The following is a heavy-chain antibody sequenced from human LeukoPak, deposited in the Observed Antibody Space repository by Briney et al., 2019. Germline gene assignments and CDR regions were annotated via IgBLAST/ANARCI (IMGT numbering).Heavy chain of an antibody. CDR1: GASISSGGYY. CDR3: ARDQRCWNDSSGWWFPCGMDV. V-gene: IGHV4-31*03. J-gene: IGHJ6*02. Sequence: SQTLSLTCTVSGASISSGGYYWSWIRQHPGKGLEWIGYIYYSGSTYYNPSLKSRVTISVDTSKNQFSLKLSSVTAADTAVYYCARDQRCWNDSSGWWFPCGMDVWGQGTTVTVSS. D-gene: IGHD6-19*01. CDR2: IYYSGST.